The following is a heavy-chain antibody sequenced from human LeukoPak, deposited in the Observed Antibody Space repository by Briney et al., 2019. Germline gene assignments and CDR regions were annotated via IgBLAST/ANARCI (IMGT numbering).Heavy chain of an antibody. Sequence: GGSLRLSRAASGFTFSSYSMNWVRQAPGKGLEWVSSISSSSSYIYYADSVKGRFTISRDNAKNSLYLQMNSLRAEDTAVYYCARTYSSVAGTPSDYWGQGTLVTVSS. CDR1: GFTFSSYS. CDR3: ARTYSSVAGTPSDY. CDR2: ISSSSSYI. J-gene: IGHJ4*02. V-gene: IGHV3-21*01. D-gene: IGHD6-19*01.